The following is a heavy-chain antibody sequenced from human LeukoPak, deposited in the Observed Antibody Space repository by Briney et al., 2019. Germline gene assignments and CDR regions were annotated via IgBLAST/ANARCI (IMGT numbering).Heavy chain of an antibody. V-gene: IGHV3-48*03. J-gene: IGHJ6*04. CDR2: ISSSGSTI. CDR3: AELGITMIGGV. Sequence: GGSLRLSCAVSGFTFDDYAMHWVRQVPGKGLEWVSGISSSGSTIYYADSVKGRFTISRDNAKNSLYLQMNSLRAEDTAVYYCAELGITMIGGVWGKGTTVTISS. CDR1: GFTFDDYA. D-gene: IGHD3-10*02.